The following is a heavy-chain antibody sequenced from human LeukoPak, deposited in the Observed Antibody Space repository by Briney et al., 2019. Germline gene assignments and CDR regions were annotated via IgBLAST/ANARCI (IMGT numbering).Heavy chain of an antibody. CDR3: ANRGLDGSGSKDY. J-gene: IGHJ4*02. D-gene: IGHD3-10*01. V-gene: IGHV3-23*01. CDR2: ISGSGGST. CDR1: GFTFSSYA. Sequence: GGSLRLSCAASGFTFSSYAMNWVRQAPGKGLEWVSAISGSGGSTYYADSVKGRFTISRDNSKNTLYLQMNSLRAEDAAVYYCANRGLDGSGSKDYWGQGTLVTVSS.